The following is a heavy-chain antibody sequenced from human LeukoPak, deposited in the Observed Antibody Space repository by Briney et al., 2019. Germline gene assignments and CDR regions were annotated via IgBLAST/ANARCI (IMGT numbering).Heavy chain of an antibody. Sequence: PSETLSLTCTVSGGSISNYYWSWIRQPAGKGLEWIGRIYTSGSTNYNPSLKSRVTMSVDTSKNQFSLKLSSETAADTAVYYCARGVEVVYVAVYYYMDVWGKGTTVTVSS. CDR1: GGSISNYY. J-gene: IGHJ6*03. D-gene: IGHD2-8*02. V-gene: IGHV4-4*07. CDR2: IYTSGST. CDR3: ARGVEVVYVAVYYYMDV.